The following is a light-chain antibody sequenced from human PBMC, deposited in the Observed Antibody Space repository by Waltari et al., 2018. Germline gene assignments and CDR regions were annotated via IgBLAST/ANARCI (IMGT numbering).Light chain of an antibody. J-gene: IGLJ2*01. CDR3: QTWGTGPRV. CDR1: SGHSSYA. Sequence: QVVLTQSPSASASLGASVKLTCTLSSGHSSYAIAWHQQQPEKGPRYLMKVNSDGSHNKGDGIPERFSGSSSGAERYLTISGLQSEDEGDYYCQTWGTGPRVFGGGTKLTVL. CDR2: VNSDGSH. V-gene: IGLV4-69*01.